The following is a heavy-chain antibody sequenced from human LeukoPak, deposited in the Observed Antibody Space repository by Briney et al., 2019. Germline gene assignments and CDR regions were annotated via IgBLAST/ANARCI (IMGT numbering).Heavy chain of an antibody. CDR1: GGTFSSYA. CDR3: ASSHTPYGSGSYRDY. Sequence: GASVTVSCKASGGTFSSYAISWVRQAPGQGLERMGGIIPIFGTANYAQKFQGRVTITADKSTRTVYMELSSLRSEDTAVYYCASSHTPYGSGSYRDYWGQGTLVTVSS. D-gene: IGHD3-10*01. V-gene: IGHV1-69*06. J-gene: IGHJ4*02. CDR2: IIPIFGTA.